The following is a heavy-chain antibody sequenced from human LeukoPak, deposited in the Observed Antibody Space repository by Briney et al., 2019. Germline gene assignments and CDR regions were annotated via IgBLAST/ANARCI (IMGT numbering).Heavy chain of an antibody. CDR2: IYYSGST. J-gene: IGHJ4*02. CDR1: GGSISSSSYY. V-gene: IGHV4-39*01. CDR3: ARASRQPPFDY. Sequence: SETLSLTCTVSGGSISSSSYYWGWIRQPPGKGLEWIGSIYYSGSTYYNPSLKSRVTISVDTSKNQFSLKLSSVTAADTAVYYCARASRQPPFDYWGQGTLVTVSS.